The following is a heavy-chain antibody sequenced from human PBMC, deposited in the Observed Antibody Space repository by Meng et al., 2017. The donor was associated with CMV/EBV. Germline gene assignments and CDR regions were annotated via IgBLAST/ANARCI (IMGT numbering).Heavy chain of an antibody. CDR1: VFTVSSHY. D-gene: IGHD6-19*01. CDR2: IYSGGST. Sequence: ESLQISCAASVFTVSSHYMSWVRQAPGKGLEWVSVIYSGGSTYYADSVKGRFTISRDNSKNTLYLQMNSLRAEDTAVYYCARDGVAGIDYWGQGTLVTVSS. CDR3: ARDGVAGIDY. J-gene: IGHJ4*02. V-gene: IGHV3-53*01.